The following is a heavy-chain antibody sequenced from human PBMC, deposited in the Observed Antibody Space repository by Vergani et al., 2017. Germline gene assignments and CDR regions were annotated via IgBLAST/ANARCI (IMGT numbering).Heavy chain of an antibody. V-gene: IGHV2-5*04. Sequence: QITLKESGPTLVKPTQTLTLTCTFSGFSLNTRGVSVAWIRQPPGKALDWLALLYWNDDQHYSPSLNNRVTITKDTSKNKVVLTMTNMDYVDTGTYYCVYRKTECGTTGCFYPFYYYYYMDVWGKGTTVTVSS. J-gene: IGHJ6*03. CDR3: VYRKTECGTTGCFYPFYYYYYMDV. CDR2: LYWNDDQ. D-gene: IGHD1-7*01. CDR1: GFSLNTRGVS.